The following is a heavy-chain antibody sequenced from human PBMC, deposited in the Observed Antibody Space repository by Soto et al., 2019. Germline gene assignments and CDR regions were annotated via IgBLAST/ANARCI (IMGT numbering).Heavy chain of an antibody. D-gene: IGHD2-2*01. V-gene: IGHV1-69*13. CDR3: ATIPAATSYYYYYGMDV. J-gene: IGHJ6*02. Sequence: GASVKVSCKASGGTFSSYAISWVRQAPGQGLEWMGGIIPIFGTANYAQKFQGRVTITADESTSTAYMELSSLRSEDTAVYYCATIPAATSYYYYYGMDVWGQGXTVTVSS. CDR1: GGTFSSYA. CDR2: IIPIFGTA.